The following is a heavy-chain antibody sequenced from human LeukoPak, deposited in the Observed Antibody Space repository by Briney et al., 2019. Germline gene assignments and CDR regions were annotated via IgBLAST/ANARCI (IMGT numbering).Heavy chain of an antibody. V-gene: IGHV1-69*05. Sequence: SVKVSCKASGGTFSSYAISWVRQAPGQGLEWMGGIIPIFGTANYAQKFQGRVTITTDESTSTAYMELSSLRSEDTAVYYCARAASSSITPLYSNYGKPGAFDIWGQGTMVTVSS. CDR2: IIPIFGTA. CDR1: GGTFSSYA. D-gene: IGHD4-11*01. CDR3: ARAASSSITPLYSNYGKPGAFDI. J-gene: IGHJ3*02.